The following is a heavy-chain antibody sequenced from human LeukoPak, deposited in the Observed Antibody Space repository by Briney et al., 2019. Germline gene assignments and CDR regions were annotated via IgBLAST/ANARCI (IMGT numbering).Heavy chain of an antibody. CDR3: VKGPKGYYGMDV. J-gene: IGHJ6*04. CDR1: GVTFSNYV. CDR2: ISSNGGST. V-gene: IGHV3-64D*06. Sequence: PGRSLRLSCSASGVTFSNYVMHWVRQALRKGLEYVSAISSNGGSTYYADSVKGRFTISRDNSKNTLYLQMCSLRAEDTAVYYCVKGPKGYYGMDVWGKGTTVTVSS.